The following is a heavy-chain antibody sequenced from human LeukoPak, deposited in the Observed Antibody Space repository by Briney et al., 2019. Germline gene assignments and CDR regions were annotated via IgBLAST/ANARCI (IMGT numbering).Heavy chain of an antibody. Sequence: GIIYPGDSDTRYSPSFQGQVTISADKSISTAYLQWSSLKASDTAMYYCARRVGSGWYYFDYWGQGTLVTVSS. V-gene: IGHV5-51*01. CDR3: ARRVGSGWYYFDY. J-gene: IGHJ4*02. D-gene: IGHD6-19*01. CDR2: IYPGDSDT.